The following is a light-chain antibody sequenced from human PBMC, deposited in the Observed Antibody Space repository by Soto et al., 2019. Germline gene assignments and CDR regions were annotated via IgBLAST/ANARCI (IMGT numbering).Light chain of an antibody. Sequence: SSELTQPPSVSVAPGQTARISCGGNKIGSKSVHWYQQKPGQAPVLVVYDDRDRPSGIPERFSGSNSGNTATLTITRVEAGDEADYFCQVWDSNSDLVVFGGGTKVTVL. V-gene: IGLV3-21*02. J-gene: IGLJ2*01. CDR3: QVWDSNSDLVV. CDR2: DDR. CDR1: KIGSKS.